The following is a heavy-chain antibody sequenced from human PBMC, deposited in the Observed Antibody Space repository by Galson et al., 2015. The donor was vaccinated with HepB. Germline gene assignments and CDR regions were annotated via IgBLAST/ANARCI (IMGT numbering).Heavy chain of an antibody. V-gene: IGHV3-21*01. CDR3: ARDSGGSHLLDY. CDR2: ISSSSSYI. J-gene: IGHJ4*02. Sequence: SLRLSCAASGFTFSSYSMNWVRQAPGKGLEWVSSISSSSSYIYYADSVKGRFTISRDNAKNSLYLQMNSLRAEDTAVYYCARDSGGSHLLDYWGQGTLVTVSS. CDR1: GFTFSSYS. D-gene: IGHD1-26*01.